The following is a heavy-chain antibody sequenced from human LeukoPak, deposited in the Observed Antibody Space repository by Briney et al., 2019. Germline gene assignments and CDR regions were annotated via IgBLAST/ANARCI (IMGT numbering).Heavy chain of an antibody. CDR1: GGTFSSYA. CDR2: IIPIFGTA. J-gene: IGHJ5*02. CDR3: ATFKRTIWFGELLFANWFDP. V-gene: IGHV1-69*13. D-gene: IGHD3-10*01. Sequence: ASVKVSCKASGGTFSSYAISWVRQAPGQGLEWMGGIIPIFGTANYAQKFQGRVTITADESTSTAYMELSSLRSEDTAVYYCATFKRTIWFGELLFANWFDPGAREPWSPSPQ.